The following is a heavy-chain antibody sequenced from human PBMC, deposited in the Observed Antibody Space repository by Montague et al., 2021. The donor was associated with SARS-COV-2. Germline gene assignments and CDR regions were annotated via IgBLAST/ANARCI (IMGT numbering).Heavy chain of an antibody. CDR1: GGSITRNYY. D-gene: IGHD3-10*01. CDR3: ARPLVRGVPKAFDI. J-gene: IGHJ3*02. V-gene: IGHV4-39*01. Sequence: SETLSLTCTVSGGSITRNYYWGWIRQPPGKGLEWVGNIYYSGTTFINPXXESRATISVDASKNQFSLNLTSVAAADTAVYYCARPLVRGVPKAFDIWGQGALVIVSS. CDR2: IYYSGTT.